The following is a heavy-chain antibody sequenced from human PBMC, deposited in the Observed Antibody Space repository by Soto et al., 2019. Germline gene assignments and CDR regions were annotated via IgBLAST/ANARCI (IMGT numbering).Heavy chain of an antibody. J-gene: IGHJ6*02. Sequence: QVQLQQSGPGLVKPSQTLSLTCAISGDGVSSNTVAWNWVRQSPSRGLEWLGRTYYRSKWYSHYAVSVRSRIMINSDTSKNQFSLQLKSVTPEDTAVYFCVRVGVAAGSGYYYYHAMDVWGQGTTVTVSS. CDR1: GDGVSSNTVA. D-gene: IGHD3-10*01. CDR2: TYYRSKWYS. CDR3: VRVGVAAGSGYYYYHAMDV. V-gene: IGHV6-1*01.